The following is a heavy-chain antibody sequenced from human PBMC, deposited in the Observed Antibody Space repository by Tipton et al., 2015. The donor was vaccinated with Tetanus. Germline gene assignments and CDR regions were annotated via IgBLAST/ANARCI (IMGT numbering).Heavy chain of an antibody. J-gene: IGHJ5*02. V-gene: IGHV4-59*01. CDR3: ARGLRQYQQNNWFDP. D-gene: IGHD2-2*01. CDR1: GDSISFYY. Sequence: LRLSCTVSGDSISFYYWSWIRQPPGKGLEWIGYIYYSGNTKYNPSLKSRVTMSVDTSKYQFSLNLTSVTPADTAVYYCARGLRQYQQNNWFDPWGQGTLVTGSS. CDR2: IYYSGNT.